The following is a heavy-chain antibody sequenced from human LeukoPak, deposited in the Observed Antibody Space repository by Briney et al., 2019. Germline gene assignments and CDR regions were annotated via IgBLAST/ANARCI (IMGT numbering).Heavy chain of an antibody. D-gene: IGHD2/OR15-2a*01. CDR1: GGSISSGGYS. V-gene: IGHV4-30-2*01. CDR2: IYHSGST. Sequence: PSQTLSLTCAVSGGSISSGGYSWSWIRQPPGKGLEWIGYIYHSGSTYYNPSLKSRVTISVDRSKNQFSLKLSSVTAADTAVYYCARANEGNSLGYWGQGTLVTVSS. J-gene: IGHJ4*02. CDR3: ARANEGNSLGY.